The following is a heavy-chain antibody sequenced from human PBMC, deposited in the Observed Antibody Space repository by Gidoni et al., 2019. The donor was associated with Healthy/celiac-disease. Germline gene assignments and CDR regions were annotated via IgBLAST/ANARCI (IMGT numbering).Heavy chain of an antibody. J-gene: IGHJ5*02. CDR2: IYYSGST. D-gene: IGHD4-17*01. Sequence: QVQLQESGPGLVKPSQTLSLTCTVSGGSISSGGSYWSWIRQHPGKDLEWIGYIYYSGSTYYNPSLKSRVTISVDTSKNQFSLKLSSVTAADTAVYYCARGDGDYQAAQGGWFDPWGQGTLVTVSS. CDR1: GGSISSGGSY. V-gene: IGHV4-31*03. CDR3: ARGDGDYQAAQGGWFDP.